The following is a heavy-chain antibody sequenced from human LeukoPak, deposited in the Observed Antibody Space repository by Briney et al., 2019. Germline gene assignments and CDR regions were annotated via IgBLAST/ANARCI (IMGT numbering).Heavy chain of an antibody. CDR1: GFTFSDYN. Sequence: GGSLRLSCAAAGFTFSDYNMNWVRQPPGNGLEWVSYISSSSSTIYYADSVKGRFTISRDNAKNSLYLQMSSLRAEDTAVYYCARAYSGYTYGYHYWGQGTLVTVSS. CDR3: ARAYSGYTYGYHY. J-gene: IGHJ4*02. D-gene: IGHD5-18*01. V-gene: IGHV3-48*01. CDR2: ISSSSSTI.